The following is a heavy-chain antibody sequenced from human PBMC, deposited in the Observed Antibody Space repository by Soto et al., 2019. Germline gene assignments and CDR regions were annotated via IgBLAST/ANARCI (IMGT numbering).Heavy chain of an antibody. CDR2: ISYDGRNK. CDR1: GFSFSTYG. J-gene: IGHJ4*02. V-gene: IGHV3-30*03. D-gene: IGHD3-9*01. Sequence: QVHLVESGGGVVQPGRSLRLSCAASGFSFSTYGMHWVRQAPGKGLEWVAVISYDGRNKYYAESVKGRFTTSRDNSKNTLYLQMNSLRAEDTAVYYCARSYYDILTGYPEYYFDYWGQGTLVTVSS. CDR3: ARSYYDILTGYPEYYFDY.